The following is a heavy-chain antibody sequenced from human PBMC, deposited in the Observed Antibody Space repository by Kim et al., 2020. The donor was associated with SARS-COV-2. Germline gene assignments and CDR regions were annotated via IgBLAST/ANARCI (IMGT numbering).Heavy chain of an antibody. Sequence: VERRFTISRDNAKNALFLQMNSLGAEDTAVYFCARDYTTRDSSAWYDAFDIWGQGTMVTVSS. D-gene: IGHD6-13*01. V-gene: IGHV3-11*06. J-gene: IGHJ3*02. CDR3: ARDYTTRDSSAWYDAFDI.